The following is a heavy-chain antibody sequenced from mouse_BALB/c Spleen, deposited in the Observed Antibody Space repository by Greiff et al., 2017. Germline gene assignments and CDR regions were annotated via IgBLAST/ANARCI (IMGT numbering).Heavy chain of an antibody. CDR2: ILPGSGST. D-gene: IGHD2-9*01. CDR1: GYTFSSYW. V-gene: IGHV1-9*01. J-gene: IGHJ2*01. Sequence: QVQLQQSGAELMKPGASVKISCKATGYTFSSYWIEWVKQRPGHGLEWIGEILPGSGSTNYNEKFKGKATFTADTSTNKAYMQLSSLTSEDSAVYYCASSLAYYGSPYCFDYWGQGTTLTVSA. CDR3: ASSLAYYGSPYCFDY.